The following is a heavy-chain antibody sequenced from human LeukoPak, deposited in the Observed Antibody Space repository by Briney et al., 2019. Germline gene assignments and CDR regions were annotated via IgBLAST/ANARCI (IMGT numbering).Heavy chain of an antibody. CDR1: GYTFTGYY. CDR2: INPNSGGT. Sequence: GASVKVSCKASGYTFTGYYMHWVRQAPGQGLEWMGWINPNSGGTNYAQKFQGRVTMTRDTSISTAYMELSRLRSDDTAVYYCARDTTKIFTVTTEFFDCWGQGTLVTVSS. J-gene: IGHJ4*02. D-gene: IGHD4-17*01. V-gene: IGHV1-2*02. CDR3: ARDTTKIFTVTTEFFDC.